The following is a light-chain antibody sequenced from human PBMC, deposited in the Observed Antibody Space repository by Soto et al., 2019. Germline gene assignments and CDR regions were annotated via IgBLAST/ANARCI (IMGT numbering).Light chain of an antibody. CDR2: KAS. CDR3: QQYNSYSYT. CDR1: QSISSW. V-gene: IGKV1-5*03. J-gene: IGKJ2*01. Sequence: DIPMTQSPSTLSVSVGDRVTITCRASQSISSWLAWYQQKPGKAPKLLIYKASSLESGVPSRFSGSGSGTEFTLTISSLQPDDFATYYCQQYNSYSYTFGQGTKLEIK.